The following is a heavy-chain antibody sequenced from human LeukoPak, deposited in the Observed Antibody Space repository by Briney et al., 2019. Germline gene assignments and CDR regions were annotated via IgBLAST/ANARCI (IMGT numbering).Heavy chain of an antibody. CDR1: GYTFTGYY. V-gene: IGHV1-2*02. J-gene: IGHJ5*02. Sequence: ASVKVSCKASGYTFTGYYMHWVRPAPGQGLEWMGWINPNSGGTNYAQKFQGRVTMTRDTSISTAYMELSRLGSDDTAVYYCARDRADIAAGWFDPWGQGTLVTVSS. CDR3: ARDRADIAAGWFDP. CDR2: INPNSGGT. D-gene: IGHD6-13*01.